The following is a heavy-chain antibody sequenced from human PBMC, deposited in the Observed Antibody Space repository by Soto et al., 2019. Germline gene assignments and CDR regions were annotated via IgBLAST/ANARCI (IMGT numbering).Heavy chain of an antibody. Sequence: KQSQTLSLTCAISGDSISSNSAAWNWIRQSPSRGLEWLGRTYYRSKWYNDYALSVKSRITINPDTSKNQFSLQLNSVTPEDTAVYYCARDISPDYDYYYYGMDVWGQGTTVTVSS. V-gene: IGHV6-1*01. CDR3: ARDISPDYDYYYYGMDV. D-gene: IGHD4-17*01. CDR1: GDSISSNSAA. CDR2: TYYRSKWYN. J-gene: IGHJ6*02.